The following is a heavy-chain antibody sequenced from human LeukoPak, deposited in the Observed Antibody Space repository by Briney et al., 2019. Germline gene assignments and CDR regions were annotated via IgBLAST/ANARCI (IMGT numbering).Heavy chain of an antibody. CDR3: AMYDYVWGSYGY. CDR2: IYTSGST. Sequence: SQTLSLTCTVSSGSISSGSYYWSWIRQPAGKGLEWIGRIYTSGSTNYNPSLKSRVTISVDTSKNQFSLKLSSVTAADTAVYYCAMYDYVWGSYGYWGQGTLVTVSS. D-gene: IGHD3-16*01. J-gene: IGHJ4*02. V-gene: IGHV4-61*02. CDR1: SGSISSGSYY.